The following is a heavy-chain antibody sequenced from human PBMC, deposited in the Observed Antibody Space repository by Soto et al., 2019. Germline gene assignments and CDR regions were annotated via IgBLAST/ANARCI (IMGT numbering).Heavy chain of an antibody. V-gene: IGHV4-59*08. J-gene: IGHJ5*01. D-gene: IGHD3-22*01. CDR3: ARLDSRGFFDS. Sequence: SXTLSLTCAVSGGSISSYYWSWIRQPPGKGLEWIGYIYYSGSTNYSPSLKSRITISVDTSKTQFSLKLSSVTAADTAVYYCARLDSRGFFDSWGQGTLVTVSS. CDR1: GGSISSYY. CDR2: IYYSGST.